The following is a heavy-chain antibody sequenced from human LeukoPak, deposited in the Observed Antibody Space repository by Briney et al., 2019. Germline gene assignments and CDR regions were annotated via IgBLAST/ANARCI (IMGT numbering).Heavy chain of an antibody. CDR1: GGSISSSSYY. J-gene: IGHJ4*02. CDR3: ASSITMIVVVIEPTLYFDY. D-gene: IGHD3-22*01. CDR2: IYYSGST. Sequence: PSETLSLTCTVSGGSISSSSYYWGWIRQPPGKGLEWIGSIYYSGSTYYNPSLKSRVTISVDTSKNQFSLKLSSVTAADTAVYYCASSITMIVVVIEPTLYFDYWGQGTLVTVSS. V-gene: IGHV4-39*07.